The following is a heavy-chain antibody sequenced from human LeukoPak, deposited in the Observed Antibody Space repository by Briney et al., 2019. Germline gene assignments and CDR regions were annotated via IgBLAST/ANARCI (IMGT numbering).Heavy chain of an antibody. D-gene: IGHD1-26*01. V-gene: IGHV3-23*01. J-gene: IGHJ4*02. CDR3: IVVLTWETRFYFDF. CDR1: GFTFSSYA. CDR2: ISGSGGST. Sequence: GGSLRLSCAASGFTFSSYAMSWVRQAPGKGLEWVSGISGSGGSTYYADSVKGRFTISRDNSKNTLYLQMNSLRAEDTAVYYCIVVLTWETRFYFDFWGQGILVTVSS.